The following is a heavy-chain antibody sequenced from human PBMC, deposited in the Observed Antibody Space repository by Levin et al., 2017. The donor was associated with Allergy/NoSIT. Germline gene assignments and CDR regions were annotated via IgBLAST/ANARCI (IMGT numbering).Heavy chain of an antibody. CDR2: IYYSGST. J-gene: IGHJ6*03. V-gene: IGHV4-59*01. Sequence: SETLSLTCTVSGGSISSYYWSWIRQPPGKGLEWIGYIYYSGSTNYNPSLKSRVTISVDTSKNQFSLKLSSVTAADTAVYYCARANYYGSGSYSAEGLYDYYYYMDGWGKGTTVTVSS. CDR1: GGSISSYY. D-gene: IGHD3-10*01. CDR3: ARANYYGSGSYSAEGLYDYYYYMDG.